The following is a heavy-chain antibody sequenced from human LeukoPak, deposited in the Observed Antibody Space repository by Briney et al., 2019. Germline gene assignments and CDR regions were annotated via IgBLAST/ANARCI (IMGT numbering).Heavy chain of an antibody. CDR2: INPSGGST. CDR3: ARDLGIAVAGTSVWYYYYYGMDV. Sequence: ASVKVSCKASGYTFTSYYMHWVRQAPGQGLEWMGIINPSGGSTSYAQKLQGRVTMTTDTSTSTAYMELRSLRSDDTAVYYCARDLGIAVAGTSVWYYYYYGMDVWGQGTTVTVSS. CDR1: GYTFTSYY. D-gene: IGHD6-19*01. J-gene: IGHJ6*02. V-gene: IGHV1-46*01.